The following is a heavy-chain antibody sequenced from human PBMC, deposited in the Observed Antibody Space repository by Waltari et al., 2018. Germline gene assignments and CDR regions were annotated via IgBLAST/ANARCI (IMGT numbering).Heavy chain of an antibody. V-gene: IGHV1-69*10. J-gene: IGHJ5*02. CDR1: GGTFSSYA. CDR2: IIPILGIA. D-gene: IGHD3-3*01. Sequence: QVQLVQSGAEVKKPGSSVKVSCKASGGTFSSYAISWVRQAPGQGLEWMGGIIPILGIANYAQKFQGRVTITADKSTSTAYMELSSLRSEDTAVYYCAREAPIFGVVIRSPNWFDPWGQGTLVTVSS. CDR3: AREAPIFGVVIRSPNWFDP.